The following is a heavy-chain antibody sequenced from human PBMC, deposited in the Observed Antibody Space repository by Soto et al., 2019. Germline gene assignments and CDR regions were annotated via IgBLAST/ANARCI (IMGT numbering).Heavy chain of an antibody. J-gene: IGHJ6*02. CDR1: GYTFTSYD. V-gene: IGHV1-8*01. Sequence: ASVKVSCKASGYTFTSYDINWVRQATGQGLEWMGWMNPNSGNTGYAQKFQGRVTMTRNTSIGTAYMELSSLRSEDTAVYFCARGRNYYYYYYGMDVWGQGTTVTVSS. D-gene: IGHD1-7*01. CDR2: MNPNSGNT. CDR3: ARGRNYYYYYYGMDV.